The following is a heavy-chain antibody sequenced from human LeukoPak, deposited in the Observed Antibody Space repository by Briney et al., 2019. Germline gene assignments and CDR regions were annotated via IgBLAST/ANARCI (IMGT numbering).Heavy chain of an antibody. D-gene: IGHD4-17*01. J-gene: IGHJ4*02. CDR1: GYTFIGYY. Sequence: ASVKVSCKASGYTFIGYYMHWVRQAPGQGLEWMGWINPNSGDTNSAQKFQGGVTMTRDTSISTAYMELSRLRSDDTAVYYCARGHTVTAFDYWGQGTLVTVSS. CDR2: INPNSGDT. CDR3: ARGHTVTAFDY. V-gene: IGHV1-2*02.